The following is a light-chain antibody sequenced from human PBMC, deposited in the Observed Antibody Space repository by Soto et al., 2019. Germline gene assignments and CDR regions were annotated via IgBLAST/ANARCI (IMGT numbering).Light chain of an antibody. Sequence: EIVMTQSPATLSVSPGERATLSCRASQSVSSNLAWYQPKPGQAPRLLIYGASTRATGIPARFSGSGSGTECTLTISSLQSEDFAVCYCQQYNNWPRITFGQGTRLEIK. CDR2: GAS. J-gene: IGKJ5*01. V-gene: IGKV3-15*01. CDR1: QSVSSN. CDR3: QQYNNWPRIT.